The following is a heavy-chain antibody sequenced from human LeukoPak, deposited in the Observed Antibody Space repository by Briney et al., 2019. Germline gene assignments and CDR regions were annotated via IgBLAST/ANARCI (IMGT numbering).Heavy chain of an antibody. J-gene: IGHJ5*02. Sequence: GGSLRLSCAASGFTFSSYGTHWVRQAPGKGLEWVAVISYDGSNKYYADSVKGRFTISRDNSKNTLYLQMNSLRAEDTAVYYCAKDRNSFLRHHDEEFDPWGQGTLVTVSS. D-gene: IGHD1-14*01. CDR2: ISYDGSNK. CDR3: AKDRNSFLRHHDEEFDP. V-gene: IGHV3-30*18. CDR1: GFTFSSYG.